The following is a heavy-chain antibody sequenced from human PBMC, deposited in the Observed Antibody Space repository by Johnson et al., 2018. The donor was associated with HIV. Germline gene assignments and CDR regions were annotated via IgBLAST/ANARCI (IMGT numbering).Heavy chain of an antibody. J-gene: IGHJ3*02. Sequence: VQLVESGGGVVRPGGSLRLSCAASGFTFDDYGMSWVRQAPGKGLEWVSGISGSGGSTYYADSVKGRFTSSRDNSKNTLHLQINSLRAEDTAMYYWPKDRGYGGNLDAFDIWGQGTMVTVSS. CDR1: GFTFDDYG. D-gene: IGHD4-23*01. V-gene: IGHV3-20*04. CDR3: PKDRGYGGNLDAFDI. CDR2: ISGSGGST.